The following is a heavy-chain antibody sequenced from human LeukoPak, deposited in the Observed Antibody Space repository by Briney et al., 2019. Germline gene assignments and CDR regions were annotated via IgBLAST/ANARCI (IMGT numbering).Heavy chain of an antibody. CDR2: IYYSGST. V-gene: IGHV4-30-4*01. Sequence: SETLSLTCTVSGGSISSGDYYWSWIRQPPGKGLEWIGYIYYSGSTYYNPSLKSRVTISVDTSKNQFSLKLSSVTAADTAVYYCAREAMITFGGVIHWGQGTPVTVSS. J-gene: IGHJ4*02. CDR3: AREAMITFGGVIH. D-gene: IGHD3-16*02. CDR1: GGSISSGDYY.